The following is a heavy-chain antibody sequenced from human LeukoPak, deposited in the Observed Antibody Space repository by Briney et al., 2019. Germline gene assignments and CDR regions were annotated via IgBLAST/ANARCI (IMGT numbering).Heavy chain of an antibody. Sequence: GESLKISCQGSGYSFTSYWIGWVRQMPGKGLEWMGIIYPGDSDTRYSPSFQGQVTISADKSISTAYLQWSSLKASDTAMYYCARPGYGSAPYYYYGMDVWGQGTTVTVSS. J-gene: IGHJ6*02. CDR3: ARPGYGSAPYYYYGMDV. V-gene: IGHV5-51*01. CDR1: GYSFTSYW. CDR2: IYPGDSDT. D-gene: IGHD3-10*01.